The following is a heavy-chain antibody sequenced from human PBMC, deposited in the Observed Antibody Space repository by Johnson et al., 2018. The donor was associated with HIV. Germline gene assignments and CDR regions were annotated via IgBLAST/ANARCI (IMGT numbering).Heavy chain of an antibody. V-gene: IGHV3-7*01. J-gene: IGHJ3*02. CDR1: GFTFSSYW. CDR2: IKQDGSEK. Sequence: EQLVESGGGVVQPGRSLRLSCAASGFTFSSYWMSWVRQAPGKGLEWVANIKQDGSEKYYVDSVKGRFTISRDNAKNSLYLQMNSLRAEDTAVYYCAREAGGGYDSDAFDIWGQGTMVTVSS. CDR3: AREAGGGYDSDAFDI. D-gene: IGHD5-12*01.